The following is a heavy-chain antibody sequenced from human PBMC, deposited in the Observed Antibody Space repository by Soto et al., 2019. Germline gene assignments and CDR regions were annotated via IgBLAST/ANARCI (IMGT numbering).Heavy chain of an antibody. CDR2: IIPILGIA. Sequence: QVQLVQSGAEVKKPGSSVKVSCKASGGTFSSYTISWVRQAPGQGLEWMGRIIPILGIANYAQKFQGRVTXXAXKXXSTAYMELSSLRSEDTAVYYCAIVVVTATLYYFDYWGQGTLVTVSS. CDR3: AIVVVTATLYYFDY. D-gene: IGHD2-21*02. CDR1: GGTFSSYT. J-gene: IGHJ4*02. V-gene: IGHV1-69*02.